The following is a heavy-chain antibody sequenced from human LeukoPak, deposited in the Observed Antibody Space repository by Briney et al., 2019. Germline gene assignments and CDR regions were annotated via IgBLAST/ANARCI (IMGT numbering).Heavy chain of an antibody. V-gene: IGHV3-23*01. Sequence: GGSLRLSCAASGFTFSSYAMSWVRQAPGKGLEWASAISGSGGSTYYADSVKGRFTISRDNSKNTLYLQMNSLRAEDTAVYYCAKVPVYLYGSGSYYDYWGQGTLVTVSS. D-gene: IGHD3-10*01. CDR1: GFTFSSYA. CDR2: ISGSGGST. J-gene: IGHJ4*02. CDR3: AKVPVYLYGSGSYYDY.